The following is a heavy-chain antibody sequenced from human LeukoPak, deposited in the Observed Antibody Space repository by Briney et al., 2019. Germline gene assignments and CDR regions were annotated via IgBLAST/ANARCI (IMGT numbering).Heavy chain of an antibody. D-gene: IGHD3-10*01. V-gene: IGHV3-23*01. Sequence: GGSLRLSFAASGFTFSSYAMVWVRQAPGKGLEWVSAINNTGGNTYSADSVKGRFTFSRDNFKNTLYLQMDCLRAEDTAFYSGANTLLRGYNWFDPWGQGTLVTAPS. J-gene: IGHJ5*02. CDR3: ANTLLRGYNWFDP. CDR1: GFTFSSYA. CDR2: INNTGGNT.